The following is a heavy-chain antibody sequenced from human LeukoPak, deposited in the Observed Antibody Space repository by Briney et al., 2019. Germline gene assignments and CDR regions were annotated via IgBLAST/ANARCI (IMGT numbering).Heavy chain of an antibody. CDR2: IYYSGST. V-gene: IGHV4-30-4*08. CDR3: ARDRPYYDFWSGYGFDY. D-gene: IGHD3-3*01. CDR1: GGSIRSGDYY. Sequence: SETLSLTCTVSGGSIRSGDYYWSWIRQPPGKGLEWIGYIYYSGSTYSNPSLKSRVSISVDTSKNQFSLKLGSVTTADTAVYYCARDRPYYDFWSGYGFDYWGQGPLVTVSS. J-gene: IGHJ4*02.